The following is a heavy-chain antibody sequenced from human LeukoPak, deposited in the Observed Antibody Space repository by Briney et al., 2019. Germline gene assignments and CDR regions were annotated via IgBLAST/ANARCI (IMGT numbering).Heavy chain of an antibody. J-gene: IGHJ2*01. CDR2: ISYSGST. CDR3: ATDGNFDL. CDR1: GVSISTYS. V-gene: IGHV4-59*01. Sequence: SETLSLTCTVSGVSISTYSWSWIRQHPGKGLEWIGYISYSGSTSYNPSLRSRVTISVDTSKNQFSLKLSSVTAADTAVYYCATDGNFDLWGRGTLVTVSS. D-gene: IGHD1-26*01.